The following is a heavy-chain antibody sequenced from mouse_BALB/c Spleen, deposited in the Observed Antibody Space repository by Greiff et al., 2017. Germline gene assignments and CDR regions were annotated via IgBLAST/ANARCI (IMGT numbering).Heavy chain of an antibody. CDR2: IDPANDNT. V-gene: IGHV14-3*02. CDR3: ARLFDYGAMDY. CDR1: GFNIKDTY. J-gene: IGHJ4*01. Sequence: VQLQQSGAELVKPGASVKLSCTASGFNIKDTYMHWVKQRPEQGLEWIGRIDPANDNTKYDPKFQGKATITADTSSNTAYLQLSSLTSEDTAVYYCARLFDYGAMDYWGQGTSVTVSA.